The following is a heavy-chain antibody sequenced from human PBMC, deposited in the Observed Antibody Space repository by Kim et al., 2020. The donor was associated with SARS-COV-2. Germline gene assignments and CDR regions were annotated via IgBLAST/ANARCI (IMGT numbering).Heavy chain of an antibody. D-gene: IGHD6-13*01. CDR1: GYTFTDYY. CDR2: ITPNRGGT. J-gene: IGHJ6*01. CDR3: ASLNRIPSPGHRDYHYGMD. V-gene: IGHV1-2*06. Sequence: ASVKVSCKASGYTFTDYYIYWVRQAPGQGLEWMGRITPNRGGTTYAQKFQGRVTMTRDTSISTAYMEVSRLTSDDTAVYYFASLNRIPSPGHRDYHYGMD.